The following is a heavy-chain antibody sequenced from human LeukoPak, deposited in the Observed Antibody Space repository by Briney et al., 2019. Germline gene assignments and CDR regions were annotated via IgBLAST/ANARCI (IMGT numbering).Heavy chain of an antibody. CDR3: ASGDYGDTSITFDY. Sequence: GESLKISCKGSGYMFTNYWIGWVRQMPGKGLEWMGIINPGDSDTRYSPSFQGQVTISADKFISTAYLQWSSLKASDTAMYYCASGDYGDTSITFDYWGQGTLVTVSS. J-gene: IGHJ4*02. CDR1: GYMFTNYW. CDR2: INPGDSDT. V-gene: IGHV5-51*01. D-gene: IGHD4-17*01.